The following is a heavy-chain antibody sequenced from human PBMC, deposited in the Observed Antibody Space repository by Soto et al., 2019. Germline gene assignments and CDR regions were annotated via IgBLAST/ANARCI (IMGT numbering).Heavy chain of an antibody. D-gene: IGHD2-2*01. CDR2: ISAYNGNT. CDR1: GYTFTSYG. V-gene: IGHV1-18*01. J-gene: IGHJ4*02. Sequence: ASVKVSCKASGYTFTSYGISWVRQAPGQGLEWMGWISAYNGNTNYAQKLQGRVTMTTDTSTSTAYMELRSLRSDDTAVYYCARVCSPIVVVPAAMNFDYWGQGTLVTVSS. CDR3: ARVCSPIVVVPAAMNFDY.